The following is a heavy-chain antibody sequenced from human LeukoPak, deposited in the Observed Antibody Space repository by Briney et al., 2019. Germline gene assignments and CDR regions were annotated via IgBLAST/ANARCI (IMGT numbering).Heavy chain of an antibody. CDR2: ISSSSSYI. Sequence: GGSLRLSCAASGFTFSSYSMNWVRQAPGKGLEWVSTISSSSSYIYYADSVKGRFTISRDNAKNSLYLQMNSLRPEDTAVYYCAKRGTDWDFDYWGQGTLLTVSS. CDR3: AKRGTDWDFDY. D-gene: IGHD1-14*01. J-gene: IGHJ4*02. CDR1: GFTFSSYS. V-gene: IGHV3-21*04.